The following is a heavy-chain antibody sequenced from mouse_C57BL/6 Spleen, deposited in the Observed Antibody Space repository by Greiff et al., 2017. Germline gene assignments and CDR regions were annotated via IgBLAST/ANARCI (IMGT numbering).Heavy chain of an antibody. J-gene: IGHJ3*01. CDR1: GYTFTSYW. D-gene: IGHD2-5*01. CDR3: AIDAYYSNSWFAY. CDR2: INPSSGYT. Sequence: QVQLQQSGAELAKPGASVKLSCKASGYTFTSYWMHWVKQRPGQGLEWIGYINPSSGYTKYNQKFKDKATLTADKSSSTAYMQLSSLTYEDSAVYYCAIDAYYSNSWFAYWGQGTLVTVSA. V-gene: IGHV1-7*01.